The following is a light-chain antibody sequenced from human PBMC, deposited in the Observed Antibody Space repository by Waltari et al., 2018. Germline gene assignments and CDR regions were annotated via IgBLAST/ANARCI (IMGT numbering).Light chain of an antibody. V-gene: IGLV2-14*01. CDR2: EVN. Sequence: QSALTQPASVSGSPGQSITISCTGNSSDVGAYNYVSWYHQHPGKAPKIMIYEVNNRPLGVSNRFSGSKSGNTASLTISGLQAEDEADYYCTSYTTRHTWVFGEGTKLAVL. J-gene: IGLJ3*02. CDR1: SSDVGAYNY. CDR3: TSYTTRHTWV.